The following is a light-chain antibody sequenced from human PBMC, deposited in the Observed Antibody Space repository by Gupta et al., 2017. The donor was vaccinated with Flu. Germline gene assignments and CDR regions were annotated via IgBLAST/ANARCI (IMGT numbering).Light chain of an antibody. J-gene: IGLJ1*01. CDR2: EVS. CDR1: SSDVGTYNR. CDR3: SSYTSSYTFV. V-gene: IGLV2-18*02. Sequence: QSALPQPPSVSGSPGQSVTIPCTGTSSDVGTYNRVSWYQQSPGTAPQLMIYEVSNRPSGVPDRFSGSKSGNTASLTISGLQGEDEADYYCSSYTSSYTFVFGTGTKVTVL.